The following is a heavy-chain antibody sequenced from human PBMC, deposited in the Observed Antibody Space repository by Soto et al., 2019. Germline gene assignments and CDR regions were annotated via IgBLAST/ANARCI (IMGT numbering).Heavy chain of an antibody. CDR1: GGTFSSYA. Sequence: ASVKVSCKASGGTFSSYAISWVRQAPGQGLEWMGGIIPIFGTANYAQKFQGRVTITADESTSTAYMELSSLRSEDTAVYYCARGGYDILTGYSRANYYYYYGMDVWGQGTTVTVSS. J-gene: IGHJ6*02. CDR3: ARGGYDILTGYSRANYYYYYGMDV. V-gene: IGHV1-69*13. CDR2: IIPIFGTA. D-gene: IGHD3-9*01.